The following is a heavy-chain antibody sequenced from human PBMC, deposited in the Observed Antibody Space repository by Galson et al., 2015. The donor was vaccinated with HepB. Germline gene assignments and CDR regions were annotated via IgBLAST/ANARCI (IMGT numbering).Heavy chain of an antibody. J-gene: IGHJ4*02. CDR2: ISSSSSYI. CDR1: GFTFSSYS. D-gene: IGHD2-15*01. V-gene: IGHV3-21*01. Sequence: GSLRLSCAASGFTFSSYSMYWVRQAPGKGLEWVSSISSSSSYIYYADSVKGRFTIPRDNAKNSLYLQMNSLRAEDTAVYYCARDGGITTTPIGAIDYWGQGTLVTVSS. CDR3: ARDGGITTTPIGAIDY.